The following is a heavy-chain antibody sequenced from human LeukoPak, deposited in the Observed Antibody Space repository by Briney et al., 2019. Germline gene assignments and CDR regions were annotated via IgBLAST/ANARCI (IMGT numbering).Heavy chain of an antibody. V-gene: IGHV3-30*18. CDR2: ISYDGSNK. CDR1: GFTFSSYG. D-gene: IGHD3-22*01. J-gene: IGHJ4*02. CDR3: AKPDGYYDSSGYYPFDY. Sequence: GGSLRLSCAASGFTFSSYGMHWVRQAPGKGLEWVAVISYDGSNKYYADSVKGRFTISRDNSKNTLYLQMNSLRAEDTAVYYCAKPDGYYDSSGYYPFDYWGQGTLVTVSS.